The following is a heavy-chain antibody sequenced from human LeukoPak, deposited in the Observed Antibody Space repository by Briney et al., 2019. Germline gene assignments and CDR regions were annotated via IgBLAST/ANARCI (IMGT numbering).Heavy chain of an antibody. D-gene: IGHD3-22*01. J-gene: IGHJ4*02. V-gene: IGHV1-46*01. CDR2: INPSGGST. Sequence: GASVKVSCKASGYTFTSYYMHWVRQAPGQGLEWMGIINPSGGSTSYAQKFQGRVTMTRDTSTSTVYMELSSLRSEDTAVYYCARGDYCDSSGYYLPSGYFDYWGQGTLVTVSS. CDR3: ARGDYCDSSGYYLPSGYFDY. CDR1: GYTFTSYY.